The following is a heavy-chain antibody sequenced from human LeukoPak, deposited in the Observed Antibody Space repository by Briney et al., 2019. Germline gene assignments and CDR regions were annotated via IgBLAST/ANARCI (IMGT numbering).Heavy chain of an antibody. CDR2: ICHSGST. CDR3: ARGLPRDILTGYYYFDY. J-gene: IGHJ4*02. CDR1: GGSFSGYY. V-gene: IGHV4-34*01. D-gene: IGHD3-9*01. Sequence: SETLSLTCAVYGGSFSGYYWSWIRQPPGKGLEWIGEICHSGSTNYNPSLKSRVTISVDTSRNQFSLKLSSVTAADTAVYYCARGLPRDILTGYYYFDYWGQGTLVTVSS.